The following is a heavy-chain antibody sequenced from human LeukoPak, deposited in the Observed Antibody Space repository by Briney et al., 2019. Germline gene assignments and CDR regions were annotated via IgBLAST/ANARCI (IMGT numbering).Heavy chain of an antibody. D-gene: IGHD3-22*01. Sequence: SETLSLTCAVYGGSFSGYYWSWIRQPPGKGLEWIGEINHSGSTNYNPSLKSRVTISVDTSKNQFSLKLSSVTAADTAVYYCARVFNYYDSSGYYPDDAFDIWGQGTMVTVSS. CDR2: INHSGST. J-gene: IGHJ3*02. V-gene: IGHV4-34*01. CDR3: ARVFNYYDSSGYYPDDAFDI. CDR1: GGSFSGYY.